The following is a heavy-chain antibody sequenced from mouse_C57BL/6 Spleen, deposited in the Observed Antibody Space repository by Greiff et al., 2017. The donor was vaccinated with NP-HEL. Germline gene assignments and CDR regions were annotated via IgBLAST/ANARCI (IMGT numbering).Heavy chain of an antibody. D-gene: IGHD1-1*01. CDR1: GYTFTNYW. Sequence: VQLQQSGAELVMHGASVKLSCKASGYTFTNYWMHWVKQRPGQGLEWIGEIDPSDSYTNYNQKFKGKSTLTVDKSSSTAYMQLSSLTSEDSAVYYCAREGVITTVVARGYAMDYWGQGTSVTVSS. CDR2: IDPSDSYT. J-gene: IGHJ4*01. CDR3: AREGVITTVVARGYAMDY. V-gene: IGHV1-69*01.